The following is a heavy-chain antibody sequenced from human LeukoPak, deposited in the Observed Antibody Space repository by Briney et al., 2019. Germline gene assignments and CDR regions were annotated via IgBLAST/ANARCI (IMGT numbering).Heavy chain of an antibody. CDR2: ISAYNGKT. V-gene: IGHV1-18*01. CDR1: GYTFTNYG. Sequence: ASVKVSCKASGYTFTNYGITWVRQAPGQGLEWMGWISAYNGKTNYAQKLQGRVTMTTDTSTSTAYMELRSLRSDDTAVYYCARVDSSGWYHYYYYYMDVWGKGTTVTVSS. J-gene: IGHJ6*03. CDR3: ARVDSSGWYHYYYYYMDV. D-gene: IGHD6-19*01.